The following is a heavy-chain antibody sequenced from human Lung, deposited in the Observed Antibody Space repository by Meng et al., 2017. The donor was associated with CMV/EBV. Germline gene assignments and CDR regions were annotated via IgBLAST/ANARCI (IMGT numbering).Heavy chain of an antibody. CDR1: GGSISSGGYY. J-gene: IGHJ5*02. Sequence: QVQLQESGPGLVKPSQTLSLPCTVPGGSISSGGYYWSWIRQHPGKGLEWIGYIHSSGSTYYNPSLRSRLTISVDTSKNQFSLKLSSVTAADTAVYYCARASYGSGSPLGESWFDPWGQGTLVTVSS. D-gene: IGHD3-10*01. CDR2: IHSSGST. V-gene: IGHV4-31*03. CDR3: ARASYGSGSPLGESWFDP.